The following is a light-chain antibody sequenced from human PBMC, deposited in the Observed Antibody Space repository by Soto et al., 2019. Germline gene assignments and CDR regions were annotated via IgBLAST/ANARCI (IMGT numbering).Light chain of an antibody. V-gene: IGKV1-16*01. Sequence: DIQMTQSPSSLSASVGDRATIICPASQNINSYLARFQQKPGKAPKSQIYDATSLQSGVPSRFSGSRSRTDFSLTISSLQPEDAATYCCQQYERYNPSFGGGTKLEI. J-gene: IGKJ4*01. CDR2: DAT. CDR3: QQYERYNPS. CDR1: QNINSY.